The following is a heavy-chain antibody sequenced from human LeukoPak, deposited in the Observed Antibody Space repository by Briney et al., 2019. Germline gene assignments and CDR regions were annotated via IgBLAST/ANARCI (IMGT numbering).Heavy chain of an antibody. CDR1: GYTFTSYD. V-gene: IGHV1-8*01. CDR3: ARGMVGSRQFDY. J-gene: IGHJ4*02. CDR2: MNPNSGNT. Sequence: ASVKVSCKASGYTFTSYDINWVRQATGQGLEWMGWMNPNSGNTGYAQKFQGRVTMTRNTSISTAYMELSSLRSEDTAVYYCARGMVGSRQFDYWGQGTLVTVSS. D-gene: IGHD3-10*01.